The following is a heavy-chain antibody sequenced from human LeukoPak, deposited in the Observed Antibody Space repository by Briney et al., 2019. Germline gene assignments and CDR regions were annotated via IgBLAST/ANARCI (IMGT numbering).Heavy chain of an antibody. V-gene: IGHV1-2*02. CDR2: ININSGGT. J-gene: IGHJ5*02. CDR3: ARGPNNSTSDWFDP. D-gene: IGHD1-1*01. CDR1: GYTFSNYY. Sequence: ASVKVSCKASGYTFSNYYMHWVRQAPGQGLEWMGWININSGGTRFAKKFQGRVTMTSDTSISTVYMELTRVRSDDTAVYYCARGPNNSTSDWFDPWGQGTLVTVSS.